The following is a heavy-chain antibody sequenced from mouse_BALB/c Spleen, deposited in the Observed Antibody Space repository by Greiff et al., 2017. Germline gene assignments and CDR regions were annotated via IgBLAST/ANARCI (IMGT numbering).Heavy chain of an antibody. V-gene: IGHV1S137*01. CDR2: ISTYYGDA. CDR3: ARELRGGYFDY. CDR1: GYTFTDYA. J-gene: IGHJ2*01. D-gene: IGHD1-1*01. Sequence: VQLQQSGAELVRPGVSVKISCKGSGYTFTDYAMHWVKQSHAKRLEWIGVISTYYGDASYNQKFKGKATMTVDKSSSTAYMELARLTSEDSAIYYCARELRGGYFDYWGQGTTLTVSS.